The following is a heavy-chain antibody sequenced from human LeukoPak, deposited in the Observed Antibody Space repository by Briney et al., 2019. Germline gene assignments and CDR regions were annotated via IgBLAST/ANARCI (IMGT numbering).Heavy chain of an antibody. CDR2: ISSSGSTI. Sequence: GGSLRLSCAASGFTFSSYEMNWVRQAPGKGLEWVSYISSSGSTIYYADSVKDRFTISRDNAKNSLYLQMNSLRAEDTAVYYCARVCGSPHCGDYWGQGTLVTVSS. V-gene: IGHV3-48*03. CDR1: GFTFSSYE. CDR3: ARVCGSPHCGDY. J-gene: IGHJ4*02. D-gene: IGHD1-26*01.